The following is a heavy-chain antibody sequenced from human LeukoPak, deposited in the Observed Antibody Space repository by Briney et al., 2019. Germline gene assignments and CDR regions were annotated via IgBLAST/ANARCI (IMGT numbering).Heavy chain of an antibody. Sequence: AGSLTLSCTVSGFTFSKYWMRWVRQAPGKGLEWVASIDKDGSEKRYVESVKGRFTISRDNARNSVYLQMTSLGADETAVYYCATYTQYFGAPGTDYWGQGTLVTVSS. CDR1: GFTFSKYW. CDR3: ATYTQYFGAPGTDY. D-gene: IGHD3-10*01. V-gene: IGHV3-7*01. J-gene: IGHJ4*02. CDR2: IDKDGSEK.